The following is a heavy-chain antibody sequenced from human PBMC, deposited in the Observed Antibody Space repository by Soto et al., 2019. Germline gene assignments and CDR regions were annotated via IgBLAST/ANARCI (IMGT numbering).Heavy chain of an antibody. V-gene: IGHV1-18*04. Sequence: ASVKVSCKASGYTFTSYGISWVRQAPGQGLEWMGWISAYNGNTNYAQKLQGRVTMTTDTSTSTAYTELRSLRSDDTAVYYCARGDWGGSSRQLVYYYCGMDVGGQGTTVTVSS. CDR2: ISAYNGNT. J-gene: IGHJ6*02. CDR1: GYTFTSYG. D-gene: IGHD6-13*01. CDR3: ARGDWGGSSRQLVYYYCGMDV.